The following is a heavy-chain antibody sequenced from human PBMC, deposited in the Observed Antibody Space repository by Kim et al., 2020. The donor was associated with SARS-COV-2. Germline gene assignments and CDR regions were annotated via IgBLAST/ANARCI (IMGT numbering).Heavy chain of an antibody. CDR2: ISVYNGNK. J-gene: IGHJ6*02. D-gene: IGHD5-18*01. Sequence: ASVKVSCKASGYSFMNYGISWVRQAPGQGLEWMGWISVYNGNKNYAQKFQGRLTLTADTSATTAYMELISLRSDDAAVYYCAREGNTAMYTPKYYFNGMDVWGQGTTVTVSS. CDR3: AREGNTAMYTPKYYFNGMDV. CDR1: GYSFMNYG. V-gene: IGHV1-18*04.